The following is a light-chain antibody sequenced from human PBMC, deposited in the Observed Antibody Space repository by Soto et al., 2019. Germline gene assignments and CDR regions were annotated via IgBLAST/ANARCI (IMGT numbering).Light chain of an antibody. CDR2: GAS. Sequence: EIVLTQSPGTLSLSPGEKVTLSCRASQSVPQNYLAWYQQKPVQAPRLLIHGASTRATGIPDRFSGSGSGTDFTLTISRLEPEALSLYFWQQYAVSPLTFGGGTKVEIK. J-gene: IGKJ4*01. V-gene: IGKV3-20*01. CDR1: QSVPQNY. CDR3: QQYAVSPLT.